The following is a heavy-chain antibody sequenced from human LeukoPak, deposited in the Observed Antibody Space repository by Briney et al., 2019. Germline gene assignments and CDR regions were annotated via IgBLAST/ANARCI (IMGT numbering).Heavy chain of an antibody. CDR1: GFTFSSYT. D-gene: IGHD3-9*01. CDR2: ISSSSSYI. V-gene: IGHV3-21*01. J-gene: IGHJ2*01. Sequence: PWGSLRLSCAASGFTFSSYTMNWVRQAPGKGLEWVSSISSSSSYIDYADSVKGRFTISRDNAKNSLYLQMNSLRAEDTAVYYCARFLKTGYWAHYWYFDLWGRGTLITVSS. CDR3: ARFLKTGYWAHYWYFDL.